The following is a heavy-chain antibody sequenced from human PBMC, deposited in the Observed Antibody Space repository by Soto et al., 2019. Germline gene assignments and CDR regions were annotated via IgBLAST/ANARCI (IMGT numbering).Heavy chain of an antibody. CDR3: ARLTYYNYGMDV. V-gene: IGHV3-53*01. CDR2: IYSGGST. Sequence: GGSLRLSCAASGFTVSSNYMSWVRQAPGKGLEWVSVIYSGGSTYYADSVKDRFTISRDNSKNTLYLQMNSLRAEDTTVYYCARLTYYNYGMDVWGQGTTVTVSS. J-gene: IGHJ6*02. CDR1: GFTVSSNY.